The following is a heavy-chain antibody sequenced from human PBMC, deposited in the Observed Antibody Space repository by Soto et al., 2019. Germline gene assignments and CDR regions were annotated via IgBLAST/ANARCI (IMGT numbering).Heavy chain of an antibody. CDR3: ATIFTVTLDFDY. J-gene: IGHJ4*02. D-gene: IGHD4-4*01. V-gene: IGHV1-24*01. CDR2: FDPEDGET. CDR1: GYTLTELS. Sequence: ASVKVFCKVSGYTLTELSMHWVRQAPGKGLEWMGGFDPEDGETIYAQKFQGRVTMTEDTSTDTAYMELSSLRSEDTAVYYCATIFTVTLDFDYWGQGTLVNVSS.